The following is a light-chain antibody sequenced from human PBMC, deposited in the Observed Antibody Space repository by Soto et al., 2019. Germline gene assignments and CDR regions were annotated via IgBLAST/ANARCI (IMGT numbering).Light chain of an antibody. V-gene: IGKV1-5*01. CDR1: QSVSTW. CDR2: DAS. Sequence: DIQLTQSPSSLSASVGDTVTITCRASQSVSTWLAWYQQTPGKAPKLLMYDASTLESGAPARFSGSGSGTEFTLTISSPQPEDFATYHCQEYKTWTFGQGTKVDIK. CDR3: QEYKTWT. J-gene: IGKJ1*01.